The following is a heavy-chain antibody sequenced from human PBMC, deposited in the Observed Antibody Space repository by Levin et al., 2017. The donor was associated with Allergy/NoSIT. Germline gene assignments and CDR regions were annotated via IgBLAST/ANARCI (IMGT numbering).Heavy chain of an antibody. CDR3: AKDRSPLNTVGGVIGH. V-gene: IGHV3-23*01. D-gene: IGHD3-16*01. CDR1: GFSFVNYA. CDR2: ISGSGGTP. Sequence: GESLKISCAASGFSFVNYAMTWVRQAPGMGLEWVSAISGSGGTPYYADSVKGRFTISRDNSKSTLYLQLNSLRAEDTAIYYCAKDRSPLNTVGGVIGHWGQGTLVTVSS. J-gene: IGHJ5*02.